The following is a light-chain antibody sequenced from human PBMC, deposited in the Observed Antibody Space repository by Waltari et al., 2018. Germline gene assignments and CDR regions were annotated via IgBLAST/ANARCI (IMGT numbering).Light chain of an antibody. J-gene: IGLJ2*01. CDR1: DIGLKN. V-gene: IGLV3-21*03. CDR2: DNG. CDR3: QVWDSTTDHAI. Sequence: SYVVTQPPSVSLAPGKTATITCGGDDIGLKNVCCYQQRPGQAPVLVVYDNGARSSGVPELFSGSNSGDTATLTIRRVEVGDEADFYCQVWDSTTDHAIFGGGTKLTVL.